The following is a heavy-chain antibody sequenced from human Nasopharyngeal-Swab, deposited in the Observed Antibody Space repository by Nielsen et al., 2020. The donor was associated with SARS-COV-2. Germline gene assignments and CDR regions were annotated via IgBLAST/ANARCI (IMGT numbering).Heavy chain of an antibody. CDR1: GFTVSSNY. J-gene: IGHJ4*02. V-gene: IGHV3-53*04. CDR3: ARGGSGYDPLDY. Sequence: GGPLRLSCAASGFTVSSNYMNWVRQAPGKGLEWVSVIYSGGSTYYADSVKGRFTISRHISRNTLYLQMNSLRAEDTAVYFCARGGSGYDPLDYWGQGTLVTVSS. D-gene: IGHD5-12*01. CDR2: IYSGGST.